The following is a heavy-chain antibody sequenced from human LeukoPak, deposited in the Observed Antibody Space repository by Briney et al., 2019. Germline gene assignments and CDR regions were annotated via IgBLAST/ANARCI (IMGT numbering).Heavy chain of an antibody. CDR2: IIPIFGTA. Sequence: SVKVSCKASGGTFSSYAISWVRQAPGQGLEWMGGIIPIFGTANYAQKFQGRVTITVDESTSTSYMELSSLRSEDTAVYYCARDRAYDYVWGSYRYIDAFDIWGQGTMVTVSS. CDR3: ARDRAYDYVWGSYRYIDAFDI. J-gene: IGHJ3*02. CDR1: GGTFSSYA. D-gene: IGHD3-16*02. V-gene: IGHV1-69*01.